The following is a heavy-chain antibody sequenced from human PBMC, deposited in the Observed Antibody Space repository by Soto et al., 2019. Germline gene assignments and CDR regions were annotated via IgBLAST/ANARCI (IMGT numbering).Heavy chain of an antibody. Sequence: QVQLRESGPGLVKPSGTLSLTCAVSGDAISSSYWWNWVRQSPGRGLEWIGEIFHIGSTNYNPSLKGRLTMSVDKTKNHFSLTLTSVTAADTAVYFCARGPIRGVQYYFDLWGPGTLVPVSS. V-gene: IGHV4-4*02. CDR1: GDAISSSYW. CDR2: IFHIGST. D-gene: IGHD3-10*01. CDR3: ARGPIRGVQYYFDL. J-gene: IGHJ4*02.